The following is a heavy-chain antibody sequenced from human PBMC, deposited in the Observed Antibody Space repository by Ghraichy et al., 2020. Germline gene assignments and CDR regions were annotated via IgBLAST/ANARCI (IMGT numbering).Heavy chain of an antibody. CDR1: GFTVSNNY. J-gene: IGHJ3*02. V-gene: IGHV3-53*01. CDR3: AREHTAMKSALDI. Sequence: GGSLRLSCAASGFTVSNNYMSWVRQAPGKGLEWVSVIYRGGNTYYADSVKGRFTISRDNSKNTVYLQMNSLRAEDTAGYYCAREHTAMKSALDIWGQGRMVTVSS. D-gene: IGHD5-18*01. CDR2: IYRGGNT.